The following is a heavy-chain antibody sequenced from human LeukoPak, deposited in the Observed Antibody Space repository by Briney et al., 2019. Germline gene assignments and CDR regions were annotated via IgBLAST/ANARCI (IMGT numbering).Heavy chain of an antibody. CDR3: ARVRSRFLEWLFELCFDY. V-gene: IGHV3-11*04. CDR1: GFTFSDYY. J-gene: IGHJ4*02. D-gene: IGHD3-3*01. Sequence: GGSLRLSCAASGFTFSDYYMSWIRQAPGKGLEGVSYISSSGSTIYYADSVKGRFTISRDNAKNSLYLQMNSLRAEDTAVYYCARVRSRFLEWLFELCFDYWGQGTLVTVSS. CDR2: ISSSGSTI.